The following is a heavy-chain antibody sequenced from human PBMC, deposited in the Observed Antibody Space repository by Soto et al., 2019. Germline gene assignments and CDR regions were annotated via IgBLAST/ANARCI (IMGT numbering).Heavy chain of an antibody. Sequence: QITLRESGPTLVKPTQTLTLTCTISGFSLSTSGVGVGWIRQPPGKSLEWLALIYWDDVQRYSPSLKTRLTIXXDXSXXQVVLTMTNMDPVDTATYYCAPSPCSGGTCYLFDYWGQGTLVTVSS. J-gene: IGHJ4*02. CDR1: GFSLSTSGVG. V-gene: IGHV2-5*02. CDR2: IYWDDVQ. D-gene: IGHD2-15*01. CDR3: APSPCSGGTCYLFDY.